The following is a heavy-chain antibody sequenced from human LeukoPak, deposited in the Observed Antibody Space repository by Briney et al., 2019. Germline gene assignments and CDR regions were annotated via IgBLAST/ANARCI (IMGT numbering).Heavy chain of an antibody. J-gene: IGHJ5*02. D-gene: IGHD2-15*01. CDR2: ISAYNGNT. V-gene: IGHV1-18*01. CDR3: ARGSVGYCSGGSCYLWFDP. Sequence: ASVRVSCMASGYTFTSYDFNWVRQATGQRPEWMGWISAYNGNTNYAQKLQGRVTMTTDTSTSTAYIELRSLRSDDTAVYYCARGSVGYCSGGSCYLWFDPWGQGTLVTVSS. CDR1: GYTFTSYD.